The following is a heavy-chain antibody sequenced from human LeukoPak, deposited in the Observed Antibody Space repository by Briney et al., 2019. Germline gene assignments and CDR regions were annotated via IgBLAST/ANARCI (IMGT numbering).Heavy chain of an antibody. J-gene: IGHJ4*02. CDR3: ARGARGYSGYDYLAGYYFDY. CDR2: IKQDGSEK. D-gene: IGHD5-12*01. V-gene: IGHV3-7*01. CDR1: GFTLSTYW. Sequence: GGSLRLSCAASGFTLSTYWMNWVRQAPGKGLEWVATIKQDGSEKYYVDSVKGRFTISRDNAKNSLYLQMNSLRAEDTAVYYCARGARGYSGYDYLAGYYFDYWGQGTLVTVSS.